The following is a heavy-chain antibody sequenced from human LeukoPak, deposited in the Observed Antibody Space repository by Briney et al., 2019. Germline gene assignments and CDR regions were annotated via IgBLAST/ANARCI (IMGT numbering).Heavy chain of an antibody. Sequence: GESLQISCKGSGYRFTNNWIGWVRQMPGKGLAWMGIIYPGDSDSKYSPSFQGQVTISADKSINIAYLQWSSLKASDTAMYYCARRVVNNRNWYFNLWGRGTLVTVSS. CDR2: IYPGDSDS. D-gene: IGHD4-23*01. V-gene: IGHV5-51*01. CDR1: GYRFTNNW. CDR3: ARRVVNNRNWYFNL. J-gene: IGHJ2*01.